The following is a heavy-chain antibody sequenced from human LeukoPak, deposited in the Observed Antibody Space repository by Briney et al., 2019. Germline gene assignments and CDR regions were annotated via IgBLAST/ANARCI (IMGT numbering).Heavy chain of an antibody. Sequence: GGSLRLSCAASGFTFSSYAMHWVRQAPGKGQEWVAVISYDGSNKYYADSVKGRFTISRDNSKNTLYLQMNSLRAEDTAVYYCARARGARGKDSSGYLYWGQGTLVTVSS. V-gene: IGHV3-30-3*01. CDR3: ARARGARGKDSSGYLY. D-gene: IGHD3-22*01. CDR2: ISYDGSNK. CDR1: GFTFSSYA. J-gene: IGHJ4*02.